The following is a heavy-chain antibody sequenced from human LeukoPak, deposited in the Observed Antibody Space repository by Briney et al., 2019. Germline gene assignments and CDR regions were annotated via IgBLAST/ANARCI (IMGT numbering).Heavy chain of an antibody. CDR1: GGSFSGYY. D-gene: IGHD3-10*01. J-gene: IGHJ5*02. CDR3: AGGRGVSSEGFDP. Sequence: SETLSLTCAVYGGSFSGYYWSWIRQPPGKGLEWIGEINHSGSTNYNPSLKSRVTISVDTSKNQFSLKLSSVTAADTAVYYCAGGRGVSSEGFDPWGQGTLVTVSS. V-gene: IGHV4-34*01. CDR2: INHSGST.